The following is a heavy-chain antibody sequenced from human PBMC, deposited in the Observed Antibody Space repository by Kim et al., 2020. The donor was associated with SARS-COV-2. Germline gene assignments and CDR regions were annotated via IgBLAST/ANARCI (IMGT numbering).Heavy chain of an antibody. V-gene: IGHV5-51*01. CDR2: IYPGDSDT. CDR1: GYSFTSYW. D-gene: IGHD5-18*01. J-gene: IGHJ4*02. CDR3: ARSLGRGYSYGFHPELDY. Sequence: GESLKISCKGSGYSFTSYWIGWVRQMPGKGLEWKGIIYPGDSDTRYSPSFQGQVTISADKSISTAYLQWSSLKASDTAMYYCARSLGRGYSYGFHPELDYWGQGTLVTVSS.